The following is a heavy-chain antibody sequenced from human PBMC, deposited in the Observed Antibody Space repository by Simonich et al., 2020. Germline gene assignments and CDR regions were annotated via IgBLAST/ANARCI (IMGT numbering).Heavy chain of an antibody. CDR1: GFTFSSYS. Sequence: EVQLVESGGGLVKPGGSLRLSCAASGFTFSSYSMNWVRQAPGKGLEWVSSISRSSSYIYYADSVKGRFTISRDNAKNTLYLQRNSLRAEDTAVYYCARWTATGYYFDYWGQGTLVTVSS. CDR2: ISRSSSYI. CDR3: ARWTATGYYFDY. J-gene: IGHJ4*02. D-gene: IGHD1-1*01. V-gene: IGHV3-21*04.